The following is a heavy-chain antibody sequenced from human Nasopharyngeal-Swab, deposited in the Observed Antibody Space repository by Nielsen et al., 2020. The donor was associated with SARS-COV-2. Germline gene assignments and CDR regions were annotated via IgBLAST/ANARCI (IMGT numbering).Heavy chain of an antibody. V-gene: IGHV3-73*01. CDR2: IGDKDHNYAA. J-gene: IGHJ4*02. CDR1: GFIFSASA. CDR3: TTDFYFDY. Sequence: GESLKISCAASGFIFSASAIHWVRQASGKGLEWVGRIGDKDHNYAATYGASVQGRFTISRDDSKNTAFLQMDSLKTEDTALYYCTTDFYFDYWGQGTLVTVSS.